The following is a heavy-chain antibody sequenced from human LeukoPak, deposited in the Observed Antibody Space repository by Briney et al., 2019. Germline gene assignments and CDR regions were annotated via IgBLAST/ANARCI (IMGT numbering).Heavy chain of an antibody. D-gene: IGHD3-3*01. J-gene: IGHJ6*02. CDR1: GYTFTSYY. Sequence: ASVKVSCTASGYTFTSYYMHWVRQAPGQGLEWMGIINPSGGSTSYAQKFQGRVTMTRDTSTSTVYMELSSLRSEDTAVYYCAMYYDFWSGYYTTYYGMDVWGQGTTVTVSS. CDR2: INPSGGST. V-gene: IGHV1-46*01. CDR3: AMYYDFWSGYYTTYYGMDV.